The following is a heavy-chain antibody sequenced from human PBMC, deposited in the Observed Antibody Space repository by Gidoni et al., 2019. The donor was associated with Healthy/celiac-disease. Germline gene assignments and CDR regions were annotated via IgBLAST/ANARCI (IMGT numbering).Heavy chain of an antibody. CDR1: GGSFSGDH. CDR2: INHSGST. J-gene: IGHJ4*02. CDR3: ARGGGFGELDY. Sequence: QVQLQQWGAGLLKPSETLSLTCAVYGGSFSGDHWSWIRQPPGKGLEWIGEINHSGSTNYNPSLKSRVTISVDTSKNQFALKLSSVTAADTAVYYCARGGGFGELDYWGQGTLVTVSS. V-gene: IGHV4-34*01. D-gene: IGHD3-10*01.